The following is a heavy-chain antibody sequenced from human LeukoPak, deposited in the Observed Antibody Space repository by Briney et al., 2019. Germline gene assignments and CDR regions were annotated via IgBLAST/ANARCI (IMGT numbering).Heavy chain of an antibody. CDR1: GFTFSSYA. J-gene: IGHJ5*01. CDR3: AKDRPNYYESNGHYYRRDGDS. CDR2: TSSGGDYT. V-gene: IGHV3-23*01. Sequence: QPGGSLRLSCAASGFTFSSYAMSWVRQAPGKGLEWVSSTSSGGDYTYYAGSVKGRFTISRDNSKNTLYLQMNSLRAEDTATYYCAKDRPNYYESNGHYYRRDGDSWGQGTLVTVSS. D-gene: IGHD3-22*01.